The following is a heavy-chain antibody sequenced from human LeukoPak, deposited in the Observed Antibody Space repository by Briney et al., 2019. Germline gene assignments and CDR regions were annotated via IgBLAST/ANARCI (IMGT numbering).Heavy chain of an antibody. J-gene: IGHJ6*02. D-gene: IGHD3-22*01. CDR2: INPDSGDT. Sequence: GASVKVSCKASGYTFTGYYIHWVRQAPGQGLEWMGWINPDSGDTKYGQKFQGRVTMTRDTSISTAYMEVSSLRSDDTAVYYCASERYKFDSSGYETLYYYYGMDVWGQGTTVTVSS. CDR1: GYTFTGYY. V-gene: IGHV1-2*02. CDR3: ASERYKFDSSGYETLYYYYGMDV.